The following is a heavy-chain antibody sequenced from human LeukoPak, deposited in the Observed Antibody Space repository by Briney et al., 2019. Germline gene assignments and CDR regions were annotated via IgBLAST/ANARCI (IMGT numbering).Heavy chain of an antibody. D-gene: IGHD6-6*01. Sequence: ASETLSLTCTVSGGSISSYYWSWIRQPPGKGLEYIGYIYYGGTYYNPSLKSRVTISVDTSKNQFSLKLSSVTAADTAVYYCARGTWSSSIDYWGQGTLVTVSS. CDR3: ARGTWSSSIDY. CDR2: IYYGGT. CDR1: GGSISSYY. J-gene: IGHJ4*02. V-gene: IGHV4-30-4*01.